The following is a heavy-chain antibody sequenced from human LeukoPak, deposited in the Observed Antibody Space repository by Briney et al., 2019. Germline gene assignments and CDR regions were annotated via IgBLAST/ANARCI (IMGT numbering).Heavy chain of an antibody. J-gene: IGHJ5*02. CDR1: GFTFSDSA. D-gene: IGHD3-9*01. CDR3: TGRYFDWLS. Sequence: GGSLRLSCAASGFTFSDSAMHWVRQASGKGLEWVGRIRSKANNYATAYAASVKGRFTISRDDSDNTAYLEMNSLKTEDTAVYYCTGRYFDWLSWGQGTLVTVSS. CDR2: IRSKANNYAT. V-gene: IGHV3-73*01.